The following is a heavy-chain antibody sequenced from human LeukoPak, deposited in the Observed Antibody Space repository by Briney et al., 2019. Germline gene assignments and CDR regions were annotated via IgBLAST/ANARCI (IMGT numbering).Heavy chain of an antibody. CDR1: GFTFSSYG. CDR2: IRYDGSNK. J-gene: IGHJ4*02. CDR3: ASGSEGYYDFWSALGYRY. Sequence: GGSLRLSCAASGFTFSSYGMHWVRQAPGKGLEWVAFIRYDGSNKNYADSVKGRFTISRDNSKNTLYLQMNSLRAEDTAVYYCASGSEGYYDFWSALGYRYWGQGTLVTVSS. V-gene: IGHV3-30*02. D-gene: IGHD3-3*01.